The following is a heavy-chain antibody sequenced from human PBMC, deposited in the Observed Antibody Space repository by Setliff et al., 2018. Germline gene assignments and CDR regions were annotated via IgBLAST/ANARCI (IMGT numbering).Heavy chain of an antibody. CDR1: GESFSGHY. J-gene: IGHJ4*02. CDR3: ARESRFGYSGYDCAFDY. V-gene: IGHV4-34*01. D-gene: IGHD5-12*01. CDR2: INHSGST. Sequence: PSETLSLTCAVYGESFSGHYWSWIRQPPGKGLEWIGEINHSGSTNYNPSLKSRVTISGDTSKNQYSLKVNSVTAADTALYYCARESRFGYSGYDCAFDYWGQGMLVTVSS.